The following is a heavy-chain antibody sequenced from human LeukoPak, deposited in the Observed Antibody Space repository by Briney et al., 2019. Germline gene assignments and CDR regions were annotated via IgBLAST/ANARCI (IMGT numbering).Heavy chain of an antibody. CDR3: VRDSRPAGAMGLDHNFYL. J-gene: IGHJ4*02. Sequence: PEGSLRLSCAASGFNFGEFWMAWVRQTPGMGLEWVADIKEDGSESFYVDSVKGRFTISRDSSKNSLYLQMNRLRGDDTALYFFVRDSRPAGAMGLDHNFYLWGLGIKVTASS. CDR2: IKEDGSES. V-gene: IGHV3-7*01. D-gene: IGHD3-9*01. CDR1: GFNFGEFW.